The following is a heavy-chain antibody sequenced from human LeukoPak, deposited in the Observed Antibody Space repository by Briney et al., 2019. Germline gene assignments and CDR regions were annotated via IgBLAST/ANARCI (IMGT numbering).Heavy chain of an antibody. J-gene: IGHJ6*03. CDR1: GFTFSSYS. D-gene: IGHD3-10*01. CDR2: ISSSSSTI. Sequence: GGSLRLSCAASGFTFSSYSMNWVRQAPGKGLEWVSYISSSSSTIYYADSVKGRFTISRGNAKNSLYLQMNSLRAEDTAVYYCARLWFGEFLYYYYMDVWGKGTTVTVSS. CDR3: ARLWFGEFLYYYYMDV. V-gene: IGHV3-48*04.